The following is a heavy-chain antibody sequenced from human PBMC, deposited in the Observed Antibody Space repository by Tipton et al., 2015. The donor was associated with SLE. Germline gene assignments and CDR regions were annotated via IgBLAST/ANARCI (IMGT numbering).Heavy chain of an antibody. Sequence: TLSLTCTVSGGSISSYYWSWIRQPPGKGLEWIGYIYYSGSTNYNPSLKSRVTTSVDTSKNQFSLKLSSMTAADTAVYYCARDSGIAVADWGQGTLVTVSS. D-gene: IGHD6-19*01. J-gene: IGHJ4*02. CDR2: IYYSGST. CDR1: GGSISSYY. CDR3: ARDSGIAVAD. V-gene: IGHV4-59*01.